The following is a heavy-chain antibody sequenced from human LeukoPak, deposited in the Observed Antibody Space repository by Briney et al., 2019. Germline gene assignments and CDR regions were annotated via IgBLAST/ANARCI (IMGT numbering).Heavy chain of an antibody. CDR2: INPNSGGT. J-gene: IGHJ5*02. V-gene: IGHV1-2*02. Sequence: GASVKVSCKASGYTFADYFIHWVRQAPGQGLEWMGWINPNSGGTIYAQKFQGRATMTRDMSTSTVYMELSSLRAEDTAVYYCARDQPEDTSGYQFDPWGQGTLVTVSS. CDR1: GYTFADYF. CDR3: ARDQPEDTSGYQFDP. D-gene: IGHD3-22*01.